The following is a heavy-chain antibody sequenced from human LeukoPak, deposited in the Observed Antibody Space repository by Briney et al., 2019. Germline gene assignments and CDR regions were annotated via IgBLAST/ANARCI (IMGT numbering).Heavy chain of an antibody. CDR2: ISYDGSNK. J-gene: IGHJ6*04. CDR3: ARAFNYYVTASYYGMDV. CDR1: GFTFSSYA. Sequence: PGGSLRLSCAASGFTFSSYAMHWVSQAPGKGLEWVAVISYDGSNKNYADSVKGRFTISRDNSKNTLYLQMNSLRAEDTAVYYCARAFNYYVTASYYGMDVWGKGTTVTVSS. D-gene: IGHD3-10*02. V-gene: IGHV3-30*04.